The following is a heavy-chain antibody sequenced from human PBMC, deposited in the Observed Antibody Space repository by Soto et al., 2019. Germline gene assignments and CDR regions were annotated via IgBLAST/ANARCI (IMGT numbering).Heavy chain of an antibody. Sequence: PSETLSLTCTVSGGSISSSSYYWGWIRQPPGKGLEWIGSIYYSGSTYYNPSLKSRVTISVDTSKNQFSLKLSSVTAADTAVYFFARLFQYQLVSFDFWGQGTLVTVSS. CDR1: GGSISSSSYY. J-gene: IGHJ4*02. V-gene: IGHV4-39*01. D-gene: IGHD2-2*01. CDR2: IYYSGST. CDR3: ARLFQYQLVSFDF.